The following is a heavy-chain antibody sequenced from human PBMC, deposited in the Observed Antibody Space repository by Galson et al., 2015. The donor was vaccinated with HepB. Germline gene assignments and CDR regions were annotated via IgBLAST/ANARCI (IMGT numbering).Heavy chain of an antibody. CDR2: INPSGGST. CDR3: AREPRIAAAGTAGWFDP. J-gene: IGHJ5*02. Sequence: SVKVSCKASGYTFTSYYMHWVRQAPGQGLEWMGIINPSGGSTNYAQKFQGRVTITADESTSTAYMELSSLRSEDTAVYYCAREPRIAAAGTAGWFDPWGQGTLVTVSS. D-gene: IGHD6-13*01. CDR1: GYTFTSYY. V-gene: IGHV1-46*01.